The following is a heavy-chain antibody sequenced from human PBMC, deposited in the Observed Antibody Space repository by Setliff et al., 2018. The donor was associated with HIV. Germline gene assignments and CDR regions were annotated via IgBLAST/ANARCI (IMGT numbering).Heavy chain of an antibody. V-gene: IGHV1-18*01. Sequence: GASVKVSCKASGYNFNTYGDSWVRQAPGQGPEWKGWVSGFNAKTLYAPKFQDRDTLTTDTSTTTAHMELRSQRIDETAIYYCACANSLLQDNEWWSPENPFNIWGQGTLVTVSS. CDR3: ACANSLLQDNEWWSPENPFNI. D-gene: IGHD2-15*01. J-gene: IGHJ4*03. CDR2: VSGFNAKT. CDR1: GYNFNTYG.